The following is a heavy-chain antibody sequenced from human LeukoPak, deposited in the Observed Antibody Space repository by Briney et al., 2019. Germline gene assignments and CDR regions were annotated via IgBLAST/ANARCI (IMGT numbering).Heavy chain of an antibody. Sequence: SETLSLTCTVSGDSISSNNYFWGWICQPPGKGLEWIGEISYNGNTYYNPSLKSRVTISVDTSKNQFSLKLSSVIAADTAVYYLSGRSPLVAVNKSQYYDYWGQGALVTVSS. V-gene: IGHV4-39*01. D-gene: IGHD3-10*01. CDR3: SGRSPLVAVNKSQYYDY. J-gene: IGHJ4*01. CDR2: ISYNGNT. CDR1: GDSISSNNYF.